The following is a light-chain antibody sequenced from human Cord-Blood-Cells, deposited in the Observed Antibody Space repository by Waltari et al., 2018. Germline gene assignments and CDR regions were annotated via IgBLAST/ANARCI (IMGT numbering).Light chain of an antibody. Sequence: QSALTHPASVSGSPGQSITISCTGTRRDVGGYNYVSWYQQHPGKAPKLRIYDVSKRPSGVFNRFSGSKSGNTASLTISGLQAEDEADYYCSSYTSSSTVVFGGGTKLTVL. V-gene: IGLV2-14*01. CDR1: RRDVGGYNY. CDR2: DVS. CDR3: SSYTSSSTVV. J-gene: IGLJ2*01.